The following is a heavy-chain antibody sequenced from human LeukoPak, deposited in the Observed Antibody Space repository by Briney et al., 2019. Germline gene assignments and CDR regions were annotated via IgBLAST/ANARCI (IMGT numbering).Heavy chain of an antibody. Sequence: SETLSLTCAVSGGSISSSNWWSWVRQHPGKGLEWIGYIYYSGSTYYNPSLKSRVTMSVDTSKNQFSLKLSSVTAADTAVYYCARSRGYYLTFDYWGQGTLVTVSS. V-gene: IGHV4-4*02. CDR3: ARSRGYYLTFDY. CDR2: IYYSGST. J-gene: IGHJ4*02. CDR1: GGSISSSNW. D-gene: IGHD3-22*01.